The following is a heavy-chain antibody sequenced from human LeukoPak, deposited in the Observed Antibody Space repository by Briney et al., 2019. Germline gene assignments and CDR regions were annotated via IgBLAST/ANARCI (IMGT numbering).Heavy chain of an antibody. V-gene: IGHV3-23*01. CDR2: IGASGGST. D-gene: IGHD3-9*01. CDR3: AKAEGYDILTGLDY. CDR1: GFTFSSYA. J-gene: IGHJ4*02. Sequence: GGSLRLSCATSGFTFSSYAMSSGRQAPGKGLEWVSGIGASGGSTYYADSVKGRFTISRDNSKNTLYLQMNSLRTEDTAVYYCAKAEGYDILTGLDYWGQGTLVTVSS.